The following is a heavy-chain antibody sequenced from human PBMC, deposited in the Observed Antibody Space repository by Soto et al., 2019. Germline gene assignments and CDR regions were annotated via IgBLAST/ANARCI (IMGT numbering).Heavy chain of an antibody. CDR2: ISSSGRII. CDR1: GFTLGGYE. Sequence: WGSLRLSCAASGFTLGGYEMNWVRQAPGKGLEWVAYISSSGRIIYYADSVKGRFTISRDNAKNSVDLQMNSLRDDDTAVYSCAREGSGRAARNMYDYWGQGTLVTVSS. CDR3: AREGSGRAARNMYDY. J-gene: IGHJ4*02. V-gene: IGHV3-48*03. D-gene: IGHD6-25*01.